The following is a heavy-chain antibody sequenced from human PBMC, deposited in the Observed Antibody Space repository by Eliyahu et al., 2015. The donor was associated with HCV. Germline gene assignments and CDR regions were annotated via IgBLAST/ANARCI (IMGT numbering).Heavy chain of an antibody. J-gene: IGHJ4*02. Sequence: EVQLVESGGGLVQPGGSLXLSCAASGFTFSSYWMSWVRQAPGKGLEWVANIKQDGSEKYYVDSVKGRFTISRDNAKNSLYLQMNSLRAEDTAVYYCARVGLGSWFGEPIGYYFDYWGQGTLVTVSS. D-gene: IGHD3-10*01. CDR1: GFTFSSYW. CDR3: ARVGLGSWFGEPIGYYFDY. CDR2: IKQDGSEK. V-gene: IGHV3-7*01.